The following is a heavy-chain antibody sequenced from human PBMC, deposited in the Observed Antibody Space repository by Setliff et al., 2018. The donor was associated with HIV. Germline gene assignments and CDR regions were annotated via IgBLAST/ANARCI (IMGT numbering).Heavy chain of an antibody. CDR2: VRFDGNDK. V-gene: IGHV3-30*02. CDR1: GFTFDRYW. CDR3: AKDDPLFEY. J-gene: IGHJ4*02. Sequence: PGGSLRLSCAASGFTFDRYWMHWVRQAPGKGLEWVAYVRFDGNDKYYRDSVKGRFTISRDNHKKTRSLQMNSLRGDDTAVYFCAKDDPLFEYWGQGALVTVSS.